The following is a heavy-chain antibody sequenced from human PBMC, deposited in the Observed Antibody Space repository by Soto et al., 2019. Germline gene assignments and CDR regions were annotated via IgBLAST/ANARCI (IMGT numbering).Heavy chain of an antibody. V-gene: IGHV3-15*01. Sequence: EVQLVESGGGLGKPGGSLRLSCAASGFTFSNAWMSWVRQAPGKGLEWVGRIKSKTDGGTTDYAAPVKGRFTISRDDSKNTLYLQMNSLKTEDTAVYYCTTSIAVVPAAMFYYYYGMDVWGQGTTVTVSS. CDR1: GFTFSNAW. D-gene: IGHD2-2*01. CDR3: TTSIAVVPAAMFYYYYGMDV. J-gene: IGHJ6*02. CDR2: IKSKTDGGTT.